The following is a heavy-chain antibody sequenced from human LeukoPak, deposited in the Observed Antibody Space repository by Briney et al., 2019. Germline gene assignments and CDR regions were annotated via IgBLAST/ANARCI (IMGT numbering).Heavy chain of an antibody. D-gene: IGHD6-25*01. CDR2: INHSGST. J-gene: IGHJ3*02. V-gene: IGHV4-34*01. CDR3: ARASRGYRNAFDI. Sequence: SETLSLTCAVYGGSFSGYYWSWIRQPPGKGLEWIGEINHSGSTNYNPSLKSRVTISVDTSKNQFSLKLSSVTAADTAVYYCARASRGYRNAFDIRGQGTMVTVSS. CDR1: GGSFSGYY.